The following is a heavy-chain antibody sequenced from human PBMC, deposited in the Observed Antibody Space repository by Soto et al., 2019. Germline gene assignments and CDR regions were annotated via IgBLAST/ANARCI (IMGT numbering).Heavy chain of an antibody. D-gene: IGHD2-15*01. Sequence: PGGSLRLSCAASGFTFGNYWMSWVRQTPGKGLEWVANIKQDGREKYVVDSLKGRFTISRDNARNSLYLQMNNLRAEDTAVYYCARMGCSGGSCRQFGLDFWGRGTLVTVS. CDR2: IKQDGREK. CDR1: GFTFGNYW. J-gene: IGHJ4*02. V-gene: IGHV3-7*01. CDR3: ARMGCSGGSCRQFGLDF.